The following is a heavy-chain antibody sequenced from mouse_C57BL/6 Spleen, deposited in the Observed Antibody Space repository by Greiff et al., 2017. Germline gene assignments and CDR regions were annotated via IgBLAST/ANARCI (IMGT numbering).Heavy chain of an antibody. J-gene: IGHJ3*01. D-gene: IGHD4-1*02. V-gene: IGHV5-17*01. CDR3: ARRNWEGGWFAY. CDR1: GFTFSDYG. CDR2: ISSGSSTI. Sequence: EVKLVESGGGLVKPGGSLKLSCAASGFTFSDYGMHWVRQAPEKGLEWVAYISSGSSTIYYADTVKGRFTISRDNAKNTLFLQMTSLRSEDTAMYYCARRNWEGGWFAYWGQGTLVPVSA.